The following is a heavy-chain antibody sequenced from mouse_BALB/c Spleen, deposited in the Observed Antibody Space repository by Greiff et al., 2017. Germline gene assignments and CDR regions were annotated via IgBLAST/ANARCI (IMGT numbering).Heavy chain of an antibody. V-gene: IGHV5-9-4*01. CDR3: ARDQGGTWFAY. D-gene: IGHD1-1*02. Sequence: EVHLVESGGGLVKPGGSLKLSCAASGFTFSSYAMSWVRQSPEKRLEWVAEISSGGSYTYYPDTVTGRFTISRDNAKNTLYLEMSSLRSEDTAMYYCARDQGGTWFAYWGQGTLVTVSA. J-gene: IGHJ3*01. CDR1: GFTFSSYA. CDR2: ISSGGSYT.